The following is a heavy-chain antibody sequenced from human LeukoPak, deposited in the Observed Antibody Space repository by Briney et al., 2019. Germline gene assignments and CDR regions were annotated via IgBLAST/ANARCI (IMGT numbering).Heavy chain of an antibody. CDR1: GFTFSDYY. CDR3: ARGLYYYYGKDV. CDR2: ISSSGSNS. V-gene: IGHV3-11*01. Sequence: GGSLRLSCAASGFTFSDYYMTWIRQAPGKGLEWVSYISSSGSNSHYADSVKGRFTISRNNAKNSLYLQMIGLRAEDTAVYYCARGLYYYYGKDVWGQGTTVTVSS. J-gene: IGHJ6*02.